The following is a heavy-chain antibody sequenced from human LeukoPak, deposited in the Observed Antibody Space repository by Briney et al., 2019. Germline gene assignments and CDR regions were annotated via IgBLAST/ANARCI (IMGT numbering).Heavy chain of an antibody. D-gene: IGHD2-15*01. V-gene: IGHV3-48*03. CDR3: ARGYCSGGSCYGGDY. CDR1: GFPFSTYE. CDR2: ISRSGTTI. Sequence: GGSLRLSCAPSGFPFSTYEMNWVRQAPGKGLKWVSYISRSGTTIYYAARRLTITSDNAKNSLYLLMNSLGAEDTAIYYCARGYCSGGSCYGGDYGGQGTLVTVSS. J-gene: IGHJ4*02.